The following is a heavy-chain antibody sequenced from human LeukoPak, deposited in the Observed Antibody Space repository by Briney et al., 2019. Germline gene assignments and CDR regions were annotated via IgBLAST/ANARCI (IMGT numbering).Heavy chain of an antibody. V-gene: IGHV4-61*01. CDR1: GGSISSSSYY. CDR2: IYYSGSI. Sequence: SETLSLTCTVSGGSISSSSYYWGWIRQPPGKGLEWIGYIYYSGSIKYNPSLKSRVTISVDTSKNQFSLKLSSVTAADTAVYYCARDSPRIGWFDPWGQGTLVTVSS. J-gene: IGHJ5*02. CDR3: ARDSPRIGWFDP. D-gene: IGHD2-21*01.